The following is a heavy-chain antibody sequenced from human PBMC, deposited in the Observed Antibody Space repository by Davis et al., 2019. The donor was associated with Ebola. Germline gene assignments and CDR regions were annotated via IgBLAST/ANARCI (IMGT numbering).Heavy chain of an antibody. V-gene: IGHV4-59*01. J-gene: IGHJ4*02. CDR2: IYYSGST. Sequence: MPSETLSPTSPVTGRSISHYCWNWYRQAPEKGLEWVGDIYYSGSTNYNPSLKSRVTISVDTSKNQFSLKLNSVTAADTAVYYCARANTAMVPPEIDYWGQGTLVTVSS. D-gene: IGHD5-18*01. CDR3: ARANTAMVPPEIDY. CDR1: GRSISHYC.